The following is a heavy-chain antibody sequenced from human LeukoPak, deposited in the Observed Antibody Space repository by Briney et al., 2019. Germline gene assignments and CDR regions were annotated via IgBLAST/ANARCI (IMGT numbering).Heavy chain of an antibody. CDR1: GYTFTGYY. Sequence: ASVKVSCKPSGYTFTGYYMHWVRQAPGQGLEWMGWINPNSGGTNYAQKFQGRVTMTRDTSISTAYMELSRLRSDDTAVYYCARFGTYYYGSGAVGYFDYWGQGTLVTVSS. J-gene: IGHJ4*02. CDR2: INPNSGGT. D-gene: IGHD3-10*01. V-gene: IGHV1-2*02. CDR3: ARFGTYYYGSGAVGYFDY.